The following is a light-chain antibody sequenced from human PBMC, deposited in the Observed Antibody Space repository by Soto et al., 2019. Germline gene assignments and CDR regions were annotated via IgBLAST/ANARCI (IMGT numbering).Light chain of an antibody. CDR3: SSYAGSSNV. CDR2: EVN. CDR1: ISDVGSYNY. V-gene: IGLV2-8*01. J-gene: IGLJ1*01. Sequence: QSALTQPASVSGSPGQSITISCTGTISDVGSYNYVSWYQQYPGKAPKLMIYEVNKRPSGVPDRFSGSKSGNTASLTVSGLQAEDEADYYCSSYAGSSNVFGTGTKVTV.